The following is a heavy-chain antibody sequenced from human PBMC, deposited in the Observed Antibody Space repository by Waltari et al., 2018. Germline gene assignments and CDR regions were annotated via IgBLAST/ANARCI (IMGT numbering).Heavy chain of an antibody. CDR2: IYYSGGT. J-gene: IGHJ4*02. CDR3: ARHGPLHTPFYFDY. D-gene: IGHD3-16*01. V-gene: IGHV4-39*01. CDR1: GGSISSSSYY. Sequence: QLQLQESGPGLVKPSETLSLTCTVSGGSISSSSYYWGWIRQPPGKGLEWIGSIYYSGGTYYNPSLKGLGTISVDTSKNQFSLKLSSVTAADTAVYYCARHGPLHTPFYFDYWGQGTLVTVSS.